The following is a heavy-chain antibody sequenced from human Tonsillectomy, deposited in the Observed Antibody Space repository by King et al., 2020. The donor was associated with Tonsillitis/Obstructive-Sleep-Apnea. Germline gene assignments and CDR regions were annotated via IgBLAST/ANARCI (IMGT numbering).Heavy chain of an antibody. D-gene: IGHD3-22*01. CDR2: IYYSGST. J-gene: IGHJ3*02. CDR1: GGSISSYY. V-gene: IGHV4-59*08. Sequence: QLQESGPGLVKPSETLSLTCTVSGGSISSYYWSWIRQPPGKGLEWIGYIYYSGSTNYNPTLKSRVTISVDTSKNQFSPKLSSVTAADTAVYSCARPGSSGYYSGLDAFDIWGQGTMVTVSS. CDR3: ARPGSSGYYSGLDAFDI.